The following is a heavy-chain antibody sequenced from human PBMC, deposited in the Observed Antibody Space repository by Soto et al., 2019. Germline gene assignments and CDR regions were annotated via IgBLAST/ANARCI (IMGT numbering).Heavy chain of an antibody. CDR3: ARTPTGNTRLWFGARSYDLDY. D-gene: IGHD3-10*01. J-gene: IGHJ4*02. Sequence: EVQLVESGGGLVQPGGSLRLSCAASGFTVSSNYMSWVRQAPGKGLEWVSVIYSGGSTYYADSVKGRFTISRDNSKNTLYRQMNSLRAEDTAVYYCARTPTGNTRLWFGARSYDLDYWGQGTLVTVSS. CDR1: GFTVSSNY. CDR2: IYSGGST. V-gene: IGHV3-66*01.